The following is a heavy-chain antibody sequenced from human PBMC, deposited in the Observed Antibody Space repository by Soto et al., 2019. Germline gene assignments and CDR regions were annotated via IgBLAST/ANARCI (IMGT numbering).Heavy chain of an antibody. CDR1: GFTFSSYG. D-gene: IGHD4-17*01. Sequence: PGGSLRLSCAASGFTFSSYGMHWVRQAPGKGLEWVAVIWYDGSNKYYADSVKGRFTISRDNSKNTLYLQMNSLRAEDTAVYYCASFSGDYFGDYWGQGTLVTVSS. CDR3: ASFSGDYFGDY. J-gene: IGHJ4*02. V-gene: IGHV3-33*01. CDR2: IWYDGSNK.